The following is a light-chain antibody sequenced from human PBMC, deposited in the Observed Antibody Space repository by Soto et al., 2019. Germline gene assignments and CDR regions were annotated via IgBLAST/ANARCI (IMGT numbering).Light chain of an antibody. CDR3: QQVKSYHRT. J-gene: IGKJ4*01. V-gene: IGKV1-9*01. CDR1: QFIAGS. Sequence: IQMTHSPSTLSASVVDRVTITFRGSQFIAGSLALYQQKPGTPTKLMIYAEYTLQSGVTSRFSGSGSGTRGTLTIRSMQPEDFATYDCQQVKSYHRTVGGWNKGDIK. CDR2: AEY.